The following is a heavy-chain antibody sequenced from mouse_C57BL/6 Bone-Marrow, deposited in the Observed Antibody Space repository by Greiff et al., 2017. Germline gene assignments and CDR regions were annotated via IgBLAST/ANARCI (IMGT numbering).Heavy chain of an antibody. D-gene: IGHD1-1*01. CDR2: IYPGSGST. J-gene: IGHJ1*03. CDR3: ARWSYGSSYWYFDV. V-gene: IGHV1-55*01. Sequence: VQLQESGAELVKPGASVKMSCKASGYTFTSYWITWVKQRPGQGLEWIGDIYPGSGSTNYNEKFKSKATLTVDTSSSTAYMQRSSLTSEDSAVYYCARWSYGSSYWYFDVWGTGTTVTVSS. CDR1: GYTFTSYW.